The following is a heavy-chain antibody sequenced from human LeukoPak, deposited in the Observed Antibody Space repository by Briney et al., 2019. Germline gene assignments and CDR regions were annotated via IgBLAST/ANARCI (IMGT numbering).Heavy chain of an antibody. Sequence: GGSLRLSCAASGFTFSSYWMSWVRQAPGKGLEWVASIKQDGSEKYYVDSVKGRFTISRDNAKNSLYLQMNSLRAEDTAVYYCARGVHYGSGSYPLGEVDVWGKGTTVTVSS. J-gene: IGHJ6*04. D-gene: IGHD3-10*01. CDR1: GFTFSSYW. CDR3: ARGVHYGSGSYPLGEVDV. CDR2: IKQDGSEK. V-gene: IGHV3-7*03.